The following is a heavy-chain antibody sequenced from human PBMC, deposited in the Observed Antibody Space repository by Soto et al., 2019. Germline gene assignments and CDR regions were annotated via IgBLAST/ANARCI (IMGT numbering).Heavy chain of an antibody. V-gene: IGHV3-74*01. CDR1: GFTFSSFW. Sequence: EVQVVESGGGLVQPGGSLRLSCAASGFTFSSFWMHWVRQAPGKGLVWVSRINSDGSSTSYADSVKGRFTISRDNAKNTLYLQMISLGADDTAVYYCARVRYSGSYWGIDYWGQGTLVTVSS. D-gene: IGHD1-26*01. CDR2: INSDGSST. J-gene: IGHJ4*02. CDR3: ARVRYSGSYWGIDY.